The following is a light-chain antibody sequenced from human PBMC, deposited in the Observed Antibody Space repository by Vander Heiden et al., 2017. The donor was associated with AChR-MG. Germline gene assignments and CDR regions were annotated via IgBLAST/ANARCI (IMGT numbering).Light chain of an antibody. Sequence: QTVVTQEPSLTVSPGGTVTLTCASSTGAATSGYYPNWFQQKPGQAPRALIYSTSNKRSWTPARFSGSLLGGKAALTLSGVQPEDEAEYYCLLYYGGARGVFGGGTKLTGL. CDR3: LLYYGGARGV. CDR1: TGAATSGYY. J-gene: IGLJ3*02. CDR2: STS. V-gene: IGLV7-43*01.